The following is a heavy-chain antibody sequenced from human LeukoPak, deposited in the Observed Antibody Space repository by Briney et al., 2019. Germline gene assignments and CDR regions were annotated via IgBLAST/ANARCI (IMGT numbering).Heavy chain of an antibody. J-gene: IGHJ6*02. CDR3: ASYLTSIPSGMDV. CDR1: GFTFSSYG. D-gene: IGHD1-26*01. Sequence: GGSLRLSCAASGFTFSSYGFHWVRQAPGKGLQWVAVIWYDGTNKYYADSVKGRFTISRDNGRNTLYLQMYSLRAEDTAVYYCASYLTSIPSGMDVWGQGTTVTVSS. CDR2: IWYDGTNK. V-gene: IGHV3-33*03.